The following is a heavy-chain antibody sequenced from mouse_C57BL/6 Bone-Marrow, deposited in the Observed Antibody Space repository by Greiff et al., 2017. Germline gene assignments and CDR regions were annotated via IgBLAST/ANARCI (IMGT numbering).Heavy chain of an antibody. CDR3: ARERNSLLTTVVAPYYFDY. D-gene: IGHD1-1*01. Sequence: EVQGVESGGGLVKPGGSLKLSCAASGFTFSSYAMSWVRQTPEKRLEWVATISDGGSYTYYPDNVKGRFTISRDNAKNNLYLQMSHLKSEDTAMYYCARERNSLLTTVVAPYYFDYWGQGTTLTVSS. CDR2: ISDGGSYT. J-gene: IGHJ2*01. V-gene: IGHV5-4*01. CDR1: GFTFSSYA.